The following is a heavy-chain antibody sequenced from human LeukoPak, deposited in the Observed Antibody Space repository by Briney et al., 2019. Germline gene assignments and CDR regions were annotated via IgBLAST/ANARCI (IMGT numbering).Heavy chain of an antibody. CDR2: ISSSSSTI. V-gene: IGHV3-48*02. D-gene: IGHD2-15*01. J-gene: IGHJ4*02. CDR3: ARVMRGASRSPFDY. Sequence: GGSLRLSCAASGFTSSSYSMNWVRQAPGKGLEWVSYISSSSSTIYYADSVKGRFTISRDNAKNSLYLQMNSLRDEDTAVYYCARVMRGASRSPFDYWGQGTLVTVSS. CDR1: GFTSSSYS.